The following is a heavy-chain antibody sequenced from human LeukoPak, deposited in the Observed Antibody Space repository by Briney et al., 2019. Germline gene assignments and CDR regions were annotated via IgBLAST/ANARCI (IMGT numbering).Heavy chain of an antibody. D-gene: IGHD6-19*01. Sequence: ASVKVSCKASGGTFSSYAISWVRQAPGQGLEWMGGIIPIFGTANYAQKFQGRVTITADKSTSTAYMELSSLRSEDTAVYYCAVLAVAGPTHPWGQGTLVTVSS. J-gene: IGHJ5*02. CDR3: AVLAVAGPTHP. CDR2: IIPIFGTA. CDR1: GGTFSSYA. V-gene: IGHV1-69*06.